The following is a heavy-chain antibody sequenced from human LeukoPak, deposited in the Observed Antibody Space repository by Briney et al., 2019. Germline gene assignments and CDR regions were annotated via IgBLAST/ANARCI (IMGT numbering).Heavy chain of an antibody. CDR1: GGTFSSYA. CDR3: ARGGYSYGAYYFDY. CDR2: IIPIFGTA. Sequence: GSSVKVSCKASGGTFSSYAISWVRQAPGQGLEWMVRIIPIFGTANYAQKFQGRVTITTDESTSTAYMELSSLRSEDTAVYYCARGGYSYGAYYFDYWGQGTLVTVSS. D-gene: IGHD5-18*01. V-gene: IGHV1-69*05. J-gene: IGHJ4*02.